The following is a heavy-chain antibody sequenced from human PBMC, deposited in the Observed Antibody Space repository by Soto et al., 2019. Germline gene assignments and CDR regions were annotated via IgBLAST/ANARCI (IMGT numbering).Heavy chain of an antibody. J-gene: IGHJ4*02. D-gene: IGHD2-2*01. Sequence: QVQLVESGGGVVQPGRSLRLSCAASGFTFSSYGMHWVRQAPGKGLEWVAVIWYDGSNKYYADSVKGRFTISRDNSKNTLYLQMNSLRAEDTAVYYCARDREYCSSTSCPTTYYFDYWGQGTLVTVSS. CDR3: ARDREYCSSTSCPTTYYFDY. V-gene: IGHV3-33*01. CDR1: GFTFSSYG. CDR2: IWYDGSNK.